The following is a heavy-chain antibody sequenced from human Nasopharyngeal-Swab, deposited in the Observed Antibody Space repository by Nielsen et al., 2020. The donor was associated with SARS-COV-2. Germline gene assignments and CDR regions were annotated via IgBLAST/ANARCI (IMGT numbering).Heavy chain of an antibody. J-gene: IGHJ4*02. D-gene: IGHD3-22*01. CDR3: AREGEYYYDSSGDLFDY. V-gene: IGHV1-8*01. CDR2: MNPNSGNT. Sequence: WVRQAPGQGLEWMGWMNPNSGNTGYAQKFQGRVTMTRNTSISTAYMELSSLRAEDTAVYYCAREGEYYYDSSGDLFDYWGQGTLVTVSS.